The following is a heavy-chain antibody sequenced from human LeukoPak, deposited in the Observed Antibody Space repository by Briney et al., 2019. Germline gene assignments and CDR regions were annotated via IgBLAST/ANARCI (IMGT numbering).Heavy chain of an antibody. CDR2: IIPIFGTA. V-gene: IGHV1-69*13. CDR3: ARGSSRGSRGYWFDP. J-gene: IGHJ5*02. Sequence: SVKVSCKASGGTFSSYAISWVRQAPGQGLEWMGGIIPIFGTANYAQKFQGRVTITADESTSTAYMELSSLRPEDTAVYYCARGSSRGSRGYWFDPWGQGTLVTVSS. D-gene: IGHD6-6*01. CDR1: GGTFSSYA.